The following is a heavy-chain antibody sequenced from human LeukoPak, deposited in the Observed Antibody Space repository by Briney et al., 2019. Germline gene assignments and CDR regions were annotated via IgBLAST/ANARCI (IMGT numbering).Heavy chain of an antibody. V-gene: IGHV4-4*07. J-gene: IGHJ5*02. CDR1: GGSISSYY. CDR2: IYTSGST. D-gene: IGHD6-13*01. Sequence: SETLSLTCTVSGGSISSYYWNWIRQPAGKGLEWIGRIYTSGSTNHNPSLKSLVTMSVDTSKNQFSLKLSSVTAADTAVYYCAREGGIASAGNWFDPWGQGTLVTVSS. CDR3: AREGGIASAGNWFDP.